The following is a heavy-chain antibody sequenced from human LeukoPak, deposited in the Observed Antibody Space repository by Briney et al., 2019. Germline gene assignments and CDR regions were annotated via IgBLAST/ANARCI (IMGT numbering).Heavy chain of an antibody. J-gene: IGHJ4*02. Sequence: GGSLRLSCAASGFTFSSYWMHWVRQAPGKGLVWVSRINSDGSFTNYADSVKGRFTISRDNAKNTLYLQMSSLRAEDTAVYYCWRVGTTTVLDYWGQGTPVTVSS. CDR2: INSDGSFT. D-gene: IGHD1-26*01. V-gene: IGHV3-74*01. CDR3: WRVGTTTVLDY. CDR1: GFTFSSYW.